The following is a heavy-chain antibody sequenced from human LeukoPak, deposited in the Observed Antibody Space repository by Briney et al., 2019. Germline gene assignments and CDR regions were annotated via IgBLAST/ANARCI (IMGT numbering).Heavy chain of an antibody. D-gene: IGHD3-22*01. CDR3: ARVPVPYYYDSSGYLS. Sequence: PSETLSLTCTVSGGSISSYYWSWIRQPAGKGLEWIGRIYTSGSTNYNPSLKSRVTMSVDTSKNQFSLKLSSVTAADTAVYYCARVPVPYYYDSSGYLSWGQGTLVTVSS. CDR1: GGSISSYY. V-gene: IGHV4-4*07. CDR2: IYTSGST. J-gene: IGHJ4*02.